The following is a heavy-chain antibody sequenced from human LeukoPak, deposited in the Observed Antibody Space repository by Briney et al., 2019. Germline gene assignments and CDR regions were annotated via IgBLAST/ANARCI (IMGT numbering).Heavy chain of an antibody. CDR1: GYTFTSYA. Sequence: ASVKVSCKASGYTFTSYAMNWVRQAPGQGLEWMGWINPNSGGTNYAQKFQGRVTMTRDTSISTAYMELSRLRSDDTAVYYCARGYGGGSAFYYWGQGTLVTVSS. CDR2: INPNSGGT. V-gene: IGHV1-2*02. J-gene: IGHJ4*02. CDR3: ARGYGGGSAFYY. D-gene: IGHD2-15*01.